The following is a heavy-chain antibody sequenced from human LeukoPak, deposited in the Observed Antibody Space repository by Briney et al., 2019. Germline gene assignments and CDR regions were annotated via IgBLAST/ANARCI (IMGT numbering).Heavy chain of an antibody. CDR2: IYHSGST. J-gene: IGHJ4*02. CDR3: ARDSRYCSGGSCYRTFDY. D-gene: IGHD2-15*01. Sequence: PSQTLSLTCAVSGGSISSGGYSWSWIRQPPGKGLEWIGYIYHSGSTYYNPSLKSRVTISVDRSKNQFSLKLSSVAAADTAVYYCARDSRYCSGGSCYRTFDYWGQGTLVTVSS. V-gene: IGHV4-30-2*01. CDR1: GGSISSGGYS.